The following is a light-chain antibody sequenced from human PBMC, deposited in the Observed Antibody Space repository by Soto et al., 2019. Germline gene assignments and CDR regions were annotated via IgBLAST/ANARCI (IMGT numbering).Light chain of an antibody. V-gene: IGLV2-14*01. CDR3: SSYTTTSTLGV. Sequence: QSALTQPASVSGSPGQSITISCTGTSSDIGGFNYVSWYQQHPGTAPKLIIYEVSNRPSGISNRFSGSKSGNTASLTISGLRAEDEADYYCSSYTTTSTLGVFGGGTKLTVL. J-gene: IGLJ3*02. CDR1: SSDIGGFNY. CDR2: EVS.